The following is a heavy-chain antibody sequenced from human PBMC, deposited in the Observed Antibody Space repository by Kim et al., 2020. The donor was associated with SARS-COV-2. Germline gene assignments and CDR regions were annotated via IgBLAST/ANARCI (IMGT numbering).Heavy chain of an antibody. CDR1: GFAFTSFG. CDR3: AGDASPRLRGITTRHIDL. J-gene: IGHJ2*01. CDR2: TGSGGGTP. D-gene: IGHD4-17*01. V-gene: IGHV3-23*01. Sequence: GGSLRLSCATSGFAFTSFGMSWVRQAPGKGLEWVAGTGSGGGTPHYSDSVQGRFTFLRDKSTNTVFFPMDTLRPADTAVYYCAGDASPRLRGITTRHIDL.